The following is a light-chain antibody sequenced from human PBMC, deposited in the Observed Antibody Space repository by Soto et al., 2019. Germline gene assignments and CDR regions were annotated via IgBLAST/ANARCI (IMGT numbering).Light chain of an antibody. V-gene: IGLV2-11*01. CDR3: SSYAGILYV. CDR1: NIDVGAYNY. J-gene: IGLJ1*01. Sequence: QSVLTQPRSVSRSPGQSVTISCTGSNIDVGAYNYVSWYQQHPGKAPKLMIYDVTKRPSGVPDRFSGSKSGNTASLTISGLQAEDEADYYCSSYAGILYVFGTGTKVTVL. CDR2: DVT.